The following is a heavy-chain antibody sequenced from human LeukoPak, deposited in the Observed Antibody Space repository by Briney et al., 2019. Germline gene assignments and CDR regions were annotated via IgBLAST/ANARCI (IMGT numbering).Heavy chain of an antibody. CDR3: ARDPNHYYYYYMDV. Sequence: GGSLRLSCAASGFTFSSYWMHWVRQAPGKGLVWVSRINSDGSSTSYADSVKGRFTISRDNAKNTLHLQMNSLRAEDTAVYYCARDPNHYYYYYMDVWGKGTTVTVSS. V-gene: IGHV3-74*01. CDR2: INSDGSST. J-gene: IGHJ6*03. CDR1: GFTFSSYW.